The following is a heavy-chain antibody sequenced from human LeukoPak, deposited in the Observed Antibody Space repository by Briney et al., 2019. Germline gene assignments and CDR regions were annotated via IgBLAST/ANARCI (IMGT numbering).Heavy chain of an antibody. V-gene: IGHV3-23*01. D-gene: IGHD6-6*01. J-gene: IGHJ4*02. CDR2: ISSGGGST. CDR3: AKRAGSTWDFDY. CDR1: GFTFSSYA. Sequence: PGGSLRLSCAASGFTFSSYAMTWVRQAPGKGLEWVSAISSGGGSTYYADSVKGRFTISRDTSKDTLYLQMNSLRAEDTALYYCAKRAGSTWDFDYWGQGTLVTVSS.